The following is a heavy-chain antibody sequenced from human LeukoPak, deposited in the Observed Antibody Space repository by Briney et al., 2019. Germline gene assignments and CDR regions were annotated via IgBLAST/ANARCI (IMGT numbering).Heavy chain of an antibody. Sequence: GGSLRLSCAASGFTFSTYWMSWFRQAPGRGLEWGASIKQDGSEKSYVDSVKGRFTISRDNAKNSLYLQMNSLRAEDTAVYYCARGGYQLLWYWGQGTLVTVSS. CDR1: GFTFSTYW. CDR3: ARGGYQLLWY. J-gene: IGHJ4*02. V-gene: IGHV3-7*04. D-gene: IGHD2-2*01. CDR2: IKQDGSEK.